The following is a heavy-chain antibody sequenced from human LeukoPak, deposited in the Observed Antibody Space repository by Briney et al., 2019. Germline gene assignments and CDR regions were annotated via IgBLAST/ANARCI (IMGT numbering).Heavy chain of an antibody. CDR3: ARGFGTTPAF. CDR2: IYYSGST. V-gene: IGHV4-39*07. J-gene: IGHJ4*02. Sequence: SETLSLTCTVSGGSISSSSYYWGWIRQPPGKGLEWIGSIYYSGSTNYNPSLKSRVTISVDTSKNQFSLKLSSVTAADTAVYYCARGFGTTPAFWGQGTLVTVSS. CDR1: GGSISSSSYY. D-gene: IGHD1-1*01.